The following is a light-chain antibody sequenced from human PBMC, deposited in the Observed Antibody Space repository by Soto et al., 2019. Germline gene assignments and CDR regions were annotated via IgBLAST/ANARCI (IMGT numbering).Light chain of an antibody. CDR3: QKDSSAQWT. Sequence: DILMTQSPSSLSASVGDRVTITCRASQGISNYLAWYQQKRGKDPKLLIYAASTLQSVVQSRFSGSGSGADFTLTISSLQPEDVATYYCQKDSSAQWTFGQGTKVEIK. CDR1: QGISNY. V-gene: IGKV1-27*01. J-gene: IGKJ1*01. CDR2: AAS.